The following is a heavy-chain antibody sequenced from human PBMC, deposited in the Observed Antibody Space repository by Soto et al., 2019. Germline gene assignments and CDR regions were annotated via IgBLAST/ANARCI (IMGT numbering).Heavy chain of an antibody. CDR3: AKSGQSSWANMDV. CDR2: ISGSGDKT. D-gene: IGHD2-2*01. CDR1: GFTFSSYA. Sequence: EVRLLESGGGLVQPGGSLRLSCAASGFTFSSYAINWVRQAPGKGLEWVSTISGSGDKTYYADSVKGRFTISRDNSKNTLSLQMNSLRAEDTAVYYCAKSGQSSWANMDVWGQGTTVTVSS. V-gene: IGHV3-23*01. J-gene: IGHJ6*02.